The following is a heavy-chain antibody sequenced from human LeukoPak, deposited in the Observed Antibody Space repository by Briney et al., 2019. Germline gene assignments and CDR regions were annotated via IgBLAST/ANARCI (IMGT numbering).Heavy chain of an antibody. CDR2: IYTSGST. D-gene: IGHD5-24*01. CDR1: GGSINSYY. Sequence: SETLSLTCTVSGGSINSYYWSWIRQPAGKGLEWIGRIYTSGSTNYNPSLKSRVTMSVDTSKNQFSLKLSSVTAADTAVYYCARVVRDGYNYYFDYWGQGTLVTVSS. V-gene: IGHV4-4*07. J-gene: IGHJ4*02. CDR3: ARVVRDGYNYYFDY.